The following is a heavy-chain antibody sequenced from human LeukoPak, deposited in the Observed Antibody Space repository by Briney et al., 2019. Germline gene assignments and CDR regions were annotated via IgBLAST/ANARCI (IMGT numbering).Heavy chain of an antibody. V-gene: IGHV3-48*03. CDR1: GFTFSSYE. J-gene: IGHJ4*02. CDR3: ARDWIGRWAFDD. CDR2: ISSSGSTI. D-gene: IGHD2-2*03. Sequence: PGGSLRLSCAASGFTFSSYEMNWVRQVPAKGLEWVSYISSSGSTIYYADSVKGRFTISRDNAKNSLYLQMNSLRAEDTAVYYCARDWIGRWAFDDWGKGTLVIVSS.